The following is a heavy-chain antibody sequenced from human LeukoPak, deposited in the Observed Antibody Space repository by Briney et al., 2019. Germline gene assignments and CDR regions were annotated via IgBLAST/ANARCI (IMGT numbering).Heavy chain of an antibody. D-gene: IGHD1-26*01. V-gene: IGHV3-48*02. CDR1: GFTFSSYS. CDR3: ARERGVKDGMDV. Sequence: GGSLRLSCAASGFTFSSYSMHWVRQAPGKGLEWVSYISRSSSTTYYADSVKGRFTISRDNANNSLYLQMNSLRDEDTAVYYCARERGVKDGMDVWGQGTTVTVSS. CDR2: ISRSSSTT. J-gene: IGHJ6*02.